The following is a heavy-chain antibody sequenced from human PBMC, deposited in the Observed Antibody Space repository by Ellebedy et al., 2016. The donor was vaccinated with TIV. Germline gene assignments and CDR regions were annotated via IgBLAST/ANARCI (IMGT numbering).Heavy chain of an antibody. CDR3: ARSAYYGGKGYYFDY. CDR2: INTDGSTT. J-gene: IGHJ4*02. Sequence: GGSLRLXXAASGFTFSSYWIHWVRQAPGEGLVWVSRINTDGSTTTYADSVKGRFTISRDNAENTLYLQMNSLRAEDTAVYYCARSAYYGGKGYYFDYWGQGTLVTVSS. V-gene: IGHV3-74*01. CDR1: GFTFSSYW. D-gene: IGHD4-23*01.